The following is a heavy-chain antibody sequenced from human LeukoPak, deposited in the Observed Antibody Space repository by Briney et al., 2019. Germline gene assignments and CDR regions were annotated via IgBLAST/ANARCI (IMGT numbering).Heavy chain of an antibody. J-gene: IGHJ5*02. CDR1: GGSFSGYY. CDR3: ARAGGYDYVWGSYPNNWFDP. D-gene: IGHD3-16*02. CDR2: INHSGST. V-gene: IGHV4-34*01. Sequence: SETLSLTCAVYGGSFSGYYWSWIRQPPGKGLEWIGEINHSGSTNYNPSLKSRVTISVDTSKNQFSLKLSSVTAADTAVYYCARAGGYDYVWGSYPNNWFDPWGQGTLVTVSS.